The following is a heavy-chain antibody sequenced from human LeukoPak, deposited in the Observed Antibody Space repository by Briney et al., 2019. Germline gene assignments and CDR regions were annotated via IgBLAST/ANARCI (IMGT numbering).Heavy chain of an antibody. CDR1: GGSFSTYY. J-gene: IGHJ4*02. Sequence: SETLSLTCTVSGGSFSTYYWSWIRQPAEKGLEWIGHIYTSGTTNYNPSLKSRVTMSIDTSKNQFSLKLSSVTAADTAIYYCARDAKYYYGSRTYFFFEYWGQGTLLTVSS. D-gene: IGHD3-10*01. CDR3: ARDAKYYYGSRTYFFFEY. V-gene: IGHV4-4*07. CDR2: IYTSGTT.